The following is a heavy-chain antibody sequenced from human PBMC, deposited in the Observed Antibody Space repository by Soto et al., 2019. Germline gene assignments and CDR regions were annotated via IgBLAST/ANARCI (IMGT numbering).Heavy chain of an antibody. CDR3: ARDVYPIAAAGTYYYYGMDV. D-gene: IGHD6-13*01. J-gene: IGHJ6*02. V-gene: IGHV3-33*01. CDR2: IWYDGSNK. CDR1: GFTFSSYG. Sequence: GGSLRLSCAASGFTFSSYGMHWVRQAPGKGLEWVAVIWYDGSNKCYADSVKGRFTISRDNSKNTLYLQMNSLRAEDTAVYYCARDVYPIAAAGTYYYYGMDVWGQGTTVTVSS.